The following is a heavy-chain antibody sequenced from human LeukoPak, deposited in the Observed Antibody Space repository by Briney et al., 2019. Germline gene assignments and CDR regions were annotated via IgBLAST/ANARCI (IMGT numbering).Heavy chain of an antibody. CDR1: GFSFSSYA. J-gene: IGHJ4*02. D-gene: IGHD6-19*01. V-gene: IGHV3-23*01. CDR2: ITFNGGNT. Sequence: GGSLRLSCAASGFSFSSYAMSWVRQAPGKGLEWVSIITFNGGNTYYASVEGRFTISRDNSKNTLYLQMGSLRADDAAVYYCARTHINGWCFDSWGQGTLVTVSS. CDR3: ARTHINGWCFDS.